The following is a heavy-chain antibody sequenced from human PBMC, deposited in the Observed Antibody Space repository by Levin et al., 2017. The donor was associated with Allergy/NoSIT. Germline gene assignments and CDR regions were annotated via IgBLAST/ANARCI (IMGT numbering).Heavy chain of an antibody. Sequence: PGGSLRLSCAASGFTFGDSAMSWVRQAPGKGLEWVSGINWNGGSTGYADSVKGRFTISRDNTKNSLYLQMNSLRAEDTALYHCAASNYVDWYFDLWGRGTLVTVSS. CDR3: AASNYVDWYFDL. D-gene: IGHD4-11*01. J-gene: IGHJ2*01. CDR2: INWNGGST. V-gene: IGHV3-20*01. CDR1: GFTFGDSA.